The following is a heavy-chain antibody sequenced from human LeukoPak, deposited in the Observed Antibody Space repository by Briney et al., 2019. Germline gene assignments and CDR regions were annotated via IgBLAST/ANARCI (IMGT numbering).Heavy chain of an antibody. D-gene: IGHD2-2*01. Sequence: SETLSLTCTVSGASLSSYYWSWIRQPPPQGLEWIGYIYSRGLTRGSTNYNPSLKSRVTISVDKSKNQFSLKLSSVTAADTAVYYCARGYCSSTSCYPPGNFDYWGQGTLVSVTS. J-gene: IGHJ4*02. CDR1: GASLSSYY. CDR3: ARGYCSSTSCYPPGNFDY. CDR2: IYSRGLTRGST. V-gene: IGHV4-59*01.